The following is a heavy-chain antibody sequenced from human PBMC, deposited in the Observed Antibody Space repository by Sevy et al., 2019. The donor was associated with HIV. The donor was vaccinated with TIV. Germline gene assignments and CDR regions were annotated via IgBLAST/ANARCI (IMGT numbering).Heavy chain of an antibody. CDR3: ARVCSGGSCYSSYYYYYGMHV. Sequence: ASVKVSCKASGYTFTGYYMHWVRQAPGQGLEWMGWINPNSGGTNYAQKFQGRVTMTRDTSISTAYMELSRLRSDDTAVYYCARVCSGGSCYSSYYYYYGMHVWGQGTTVTVSS. V-gene: IGHV1-2*02. D-gene: IGHD2-15*01. CDR1: GYTFTGYY. J-gene: IGHJ6*02. CDR2: INPNSGGT.